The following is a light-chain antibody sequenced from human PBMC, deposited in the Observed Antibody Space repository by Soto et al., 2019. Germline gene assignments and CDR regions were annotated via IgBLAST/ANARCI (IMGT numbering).Light chain of an antibody. J-gene: IGKJ4*01. CDR2: GAS. V-gene: IGKV3-15*01. CDR1: QSVSRRN. Sequence: EIVLTQSPDTLSLSAGERATVSCRASQSVSRRNLAWYQHKPGQAPRLLMYGASTGATGIPPRFRGSGSGTEFTLTVDTLPSEDIEIYYCQQYYHWPVTFGGGTKVDIK. CDR3: QQYYHWPVT.